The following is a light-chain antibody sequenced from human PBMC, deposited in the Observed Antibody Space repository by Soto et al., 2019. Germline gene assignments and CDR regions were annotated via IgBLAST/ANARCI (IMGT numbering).Light chain of an antibody. V-gene: IGKV1-5*03. CDR3: QQYNSYSEA. CDR1: QTISSW. J-gene: IGKJ1*01. Sequence: DIQMTQSPSTLSGSVGDRVTITCRASQTISSWLAWYQQKPGKAPKLLIYKASTLKSGVPSRFSGSGSGTEFTLTISSLQPDDFATYYGQQYNSYSEAFGQGTKVELK. CDR2: KAS.